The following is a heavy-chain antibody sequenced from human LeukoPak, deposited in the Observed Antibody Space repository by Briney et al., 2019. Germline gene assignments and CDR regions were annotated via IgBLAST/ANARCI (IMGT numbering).Heavy chain of an antibody. CDR1: GFTLSSYW. D-gene: IGHD3-22*01. V-gene: IGHV3-21*05. Sequence: GGSLRLSCAASGFTLSSYWMHWVRQAPGKGLVWVSYLSSRSSYTKYADSVKGRFTISRDNAKNSLDLQMNSLRVEDTAVYFCARIGSGYSLDYWGQGTLVTVSS. CDR2: LSSRSSYT. J-gene: IGHJ4*02. CDR3: ARIGSGYSLDY.